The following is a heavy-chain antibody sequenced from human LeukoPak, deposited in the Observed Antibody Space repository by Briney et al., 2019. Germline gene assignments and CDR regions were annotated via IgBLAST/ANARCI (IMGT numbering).Heavy chain of an antibody. CDR3: ASHSGSYYGWFDP. J-gene: IGHJ5*02. CDR2: MYSGGST. V-gene: IGHV3-53*01. D-gene: IGHD1-26*01. Sequence: GGSLRLSCTASGFTVRSNYMSWVRQSPRKGLEWVSIMYSGGSTDYADSVKGRFIISRDHSKNTLYLQMNSLRAEDTAVYYCASHSGSYYGWFDPWGQGTLVTVSS. CDR1: GFTVRSNY.